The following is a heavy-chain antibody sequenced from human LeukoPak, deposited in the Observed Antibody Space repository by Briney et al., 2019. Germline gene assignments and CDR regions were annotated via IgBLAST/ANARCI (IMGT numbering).Heavy chain of an antibody. J-gene: IGHJ4*02. CDR1: GYTFTSYG. Sequence: ASVKVSCKASGYTFTSYGISWVRQAPGQGLEWLGWISAYNGNTNYAQKLQGRVTMTTDTSTSTAYMELRSLRSDDTAVYYCARYLGYCSGGSCYFDYWGQGTLVTVSS. CDR2: ISAYNGNT. V-gene: IGHV1-18*01. CDR3: ARYLGYCSGGSCYFDY. D-gene: IGHD2-15*01.